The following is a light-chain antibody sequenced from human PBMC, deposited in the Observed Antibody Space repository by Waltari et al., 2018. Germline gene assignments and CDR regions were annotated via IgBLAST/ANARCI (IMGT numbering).Light chain of an antibody. V-gene: IGLV2-23*02. J-gene: IGLJ2*01. CDR2: EVI. CDR1: TSHVGTYNL. Sequence: QSALTQPASLSGSPVQSITTSCTATTSHVGTYNLVSWSQHHPCKTTKLIIYEVIKRPSGIYNRFSCSKSGKTASLTISGIQAEDEADYYCCSYAGSTTLFGGGTKLTVL. CDR3: CSYAGSTTL.